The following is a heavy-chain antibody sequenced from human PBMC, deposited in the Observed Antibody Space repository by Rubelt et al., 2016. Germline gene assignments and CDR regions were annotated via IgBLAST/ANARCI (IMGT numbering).Heavy chain of an antibody. CDR3: ARDPIAVAGFPDY. V-gene: IGHV1-18*01. CDR2: IHAYTGNT. Sequence: QVQLVQSGAEVKKPGASVKVSCKASGYTFINYGISWVRQAPGQGLEWMGWIHAYTGNTNYAQKVQGRVAVTTDTATGTAYMELRSLRSDDTAVYYCARDPIAVAGFPDYWGQGTLVTVSS. J-gene: IGHJ4*02. CDR1: GYTFINYG. D-gene: IGHD6-19*01.